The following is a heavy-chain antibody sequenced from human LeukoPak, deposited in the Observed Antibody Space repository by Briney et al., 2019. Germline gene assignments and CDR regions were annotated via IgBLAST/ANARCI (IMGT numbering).Heavy chain of an antibody. J-gene: IGHJ3*02. CDR1: GFTSSSYE. CDR3: AREMIVVDAFDI. Sequence: GGSLRLSCAASGFTSSSYEMNWVRQAPGKGLEWVSYISSSGSTIYYADSVKGGFTISTDNAKKSLYLEMNSLRAEDTAVYYCAREMIVVDAFDIWGQGTMVTVSS. V-gene: IGHV3-48*03. CDR2: ISSSGSTI. D-gene: IGHD3-22*01.